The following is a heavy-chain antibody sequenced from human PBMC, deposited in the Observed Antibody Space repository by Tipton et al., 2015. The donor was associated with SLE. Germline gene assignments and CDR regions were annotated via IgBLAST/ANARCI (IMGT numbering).Heavy chain of an antibody. J-gene: IGHJ1*01. CDR2: INPDGSEE. V-gene: IGHV3-7*01. D-gene: IGHD3-3*01. Sequence: SLRLSCAASGFSFSSNWMSWVRQAPGKGLEWVANINPDGSEEYYVDSMKGRFTIARDNAKSSLFLQMNNLRAEDTAVYYCAADFGSGYYVKWGQGTLVTVSS. CDR3: AADFGSGYYVK. CDR1: GFSFSSNW.